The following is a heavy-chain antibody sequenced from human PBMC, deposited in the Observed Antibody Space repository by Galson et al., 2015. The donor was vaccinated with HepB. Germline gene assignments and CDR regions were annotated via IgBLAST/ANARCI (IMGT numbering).Heavy chain of an antibody. CDR1: GGTFSSYA. D-gene: IGHD6-13*01. CDR3: ASEGTGSSWPLNWCDP. V-gene: IGHV1-69*13. Sequence: SVKVSCKASGGTFSSYAISWVRQAPGQGLEWMGGIIPIFGTANYAQKFQGRVTITADESTSTAYMELSSLRSEDTAVYYCASEGTGSSWPLNWCDPWGQGTLVTVSS. CDR2: IIPIFGTA. J-gene: IGHJ5*02.